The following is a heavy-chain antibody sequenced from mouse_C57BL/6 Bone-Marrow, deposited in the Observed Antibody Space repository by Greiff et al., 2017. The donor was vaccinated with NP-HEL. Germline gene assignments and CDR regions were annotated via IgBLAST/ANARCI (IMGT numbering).Heavy chain of an antibody. D-gene: IGHD2-3*01. CDR1: GYTFTEYT. Sequence: QVQLQQSGAELVKPGASVKLSCKASGYTFTEYTIHWVKQRSGQGLEWIGWFYPGSGSIKYNEKFKDKATLTADKSSSTVYMELSRLTSEDSAVYFCARHEDRAYDGYRHYYAMDYWGQGTSVTVSS. CDR2: FYPGSGSI. CDR3: ARHEDRAYDGYRHYYAMDY. J-gene: IGHJ4*01. V-gene: IGHV1-62-2*01.